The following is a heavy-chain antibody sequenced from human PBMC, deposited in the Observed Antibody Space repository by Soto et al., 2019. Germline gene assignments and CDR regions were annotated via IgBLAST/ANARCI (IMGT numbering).Heavy chain of an antibody. CDR1: GFTFGDYA. CDR3: TRTPLSKSGGYYYYGMDV. CDR2: IRSKAYGGTT. Sequence: GGSLRLSCTASGFTFGDYAMSWVRQAPGKGVEWVGLIRSKAYGGTTEYAASVKGRFTISRDDSKSIAYLQMNSLKTEDTAVYYCTRTPLSKSGGYYYYGMDVWGQGTTVTVSS. V-gene: IGHV3-49*04. D-gene: IGHD2-15*01. J-gene: IGHJ6*02.